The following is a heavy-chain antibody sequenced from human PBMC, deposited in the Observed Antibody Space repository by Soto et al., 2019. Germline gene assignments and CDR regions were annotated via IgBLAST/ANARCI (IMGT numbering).Heavy chain of an antibody. CDR2: INAGNGNT. Sequence: VKVSCKASGYTFTSSAMHWVRQAPGQRLEWMGWINAGNGNTKYSQKFQGRVTITRDTSASTAYMELSSLRSEDTAVYYCARDGYCSSTSCYGFGVYWGQGTLVTVSS. CDR1: GYTFTSSA. V-gene: IGHV1-3*01. CDR3: ARDGYCSSTSCYGFGVY. D-gene: IGHD2-2*03. J-gene: IGHJ4*02.